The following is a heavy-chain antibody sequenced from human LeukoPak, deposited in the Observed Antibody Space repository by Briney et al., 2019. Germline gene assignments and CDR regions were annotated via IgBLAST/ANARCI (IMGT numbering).Heavy chain of an antibody. CDR1: GFTFNTYS. CDR3: ARGKYYYYMDV. J-gene: IGHJ6*03. Sequence: GGSLRLSCAASGFTFNTYSMNWVRQAPGKGLEWVSSISSSSSYIYYADSVKGRFTISRDNAKKSLYLQINSLRAEDTAFYYCARGKYYYYMDVWGKGTTVTVSS. CDR2: ISSSSSYI. V-gene: IGHV3-21*04.